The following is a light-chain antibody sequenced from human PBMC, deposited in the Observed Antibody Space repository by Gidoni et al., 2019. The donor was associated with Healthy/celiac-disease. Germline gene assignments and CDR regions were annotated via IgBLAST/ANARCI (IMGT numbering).Light chain of an antibody. CDR1: QSVLYSSNNKHY. V-gene: IGKV4-1*01. CDR3: QQYYRTPPT. J-gene: IGKJ1*01. Sequence: DIVMTQSPDSLAVSLGERATINCKSSQSVLYSSNNKHYLAWYQQKPGQPPKLLIYWASTRESGVPDRFSGSGSGTDFTLTISSLQAEDVAVYYCQQYYRTPPTFXXXTKVEIK. CDR2: WAS.